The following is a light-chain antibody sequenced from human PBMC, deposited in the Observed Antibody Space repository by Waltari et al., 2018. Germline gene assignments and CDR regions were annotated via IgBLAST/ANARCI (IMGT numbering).Light chain of an antibody. Sequence: QSVLTQPPSASGTPGQSVTLSCSGGGSHIATTYVMWYQPLPGTAPRLLVFRDDERPAGVPDRFSGSKSGTSASLAISGLRSEDEADYDCTVWDNSVSAWVFGGGTKLTVL. V-gene: IGLV1-47*01. CDR2: RDD. CDR1: GSHIATTY. CDR3: TVWDNSVSAWV. J-gene: IGLJ3*02.